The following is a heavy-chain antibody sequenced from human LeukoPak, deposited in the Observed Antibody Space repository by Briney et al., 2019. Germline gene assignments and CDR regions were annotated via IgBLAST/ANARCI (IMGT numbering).Heavy chain of an antibody. CDR3: AKAESYYYYMDV. CDR1: GFTFSSYG. Sequence: GRSLRLSCAASGFTFSSYGMHWVRQAPGKVLEWVAVICYDGSNKYYADSVKGRFTISRDNSKNTLYLQMNSLRAEDTAVYYCAKAESYYYYMDVWGKGTTVTVSS. CDR2: ICYDGSNK. J-gene: IGHJ6*03. D-gene: IGHD3-10*01. V-gene: IGHV3-33*06.